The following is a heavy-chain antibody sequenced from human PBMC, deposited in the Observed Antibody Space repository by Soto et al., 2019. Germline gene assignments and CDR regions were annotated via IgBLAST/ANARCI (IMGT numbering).Heavy chain of an antibody. CDR1: GGSISGGD. CDR3: ATVRGYPYDY. D-gene: IGHD3-22*01. CDR2: IYYSGST. V-gene: IGHV4-59*01. Sequence: SETLSLTCTVSGGSISGGDWSWIRQPPGKGLEWIGYIYYSGSTNYNPSLKSRVTISVDTSKNQFSLKLSSVTAADTAVYYCATVRGYPYDYWGQGTLVTVSS. J-gene: IGHJ4*02.